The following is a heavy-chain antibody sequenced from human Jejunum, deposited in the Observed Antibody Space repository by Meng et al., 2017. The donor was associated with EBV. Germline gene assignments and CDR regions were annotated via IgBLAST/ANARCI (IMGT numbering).Heavy chain of an antibody. V-gene: IGHV4-30-2*01. CDR2: IYYSGSA. J-gene: IGHJ4*02. CDR1: GGSISSGGYS. Sequence: QLQLQESGSGRVKPSETRSLPCAVSGGSISSGGYSWHWIRQPPGKGLQWIGYIYYSGSAFYNPSLKSRVTLSVDRSKNQFSLNLSSVTAADTAVYYCARGAYFDYWGQGTLVTVSS. CDR3: ARGAYFDY.